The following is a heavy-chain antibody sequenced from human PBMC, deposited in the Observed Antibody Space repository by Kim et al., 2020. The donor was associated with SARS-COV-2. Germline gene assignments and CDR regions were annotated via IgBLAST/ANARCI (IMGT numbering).Heavy chain of an antibody. CDR1: GFTFSSYA. Sequence: GGSLRLSCAASGFTFSSYAMHWVRQAPGKGLEYVSAICSNGGSTYYANSVKGRFTISRDNSKNTLYLQMDSLRAEDMAVYYCARDRVEAVASTLIPCYYYYTDVWGKGTPVTVSS. V-gene: IGHV3-64*01. D-gene: IGHD6-19*01. CDR3: ARDRVEAVASTLIPCYYYYTDV. CDR2: ICSNGGST. J-gene: IGHJ6*03.